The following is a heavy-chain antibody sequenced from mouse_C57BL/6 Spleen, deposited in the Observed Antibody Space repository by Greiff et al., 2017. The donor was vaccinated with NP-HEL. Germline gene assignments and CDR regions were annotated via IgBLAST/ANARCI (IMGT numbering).Heavy chain of an antibody. CDR1: GYTFTSYW. CDR2: IHPNSGST. D-gene: IGHD2-4*01. J-gene: IGHJ2*01. CDR3: AREGADDYDGGADYFDY. Sequence: VQLQQSGAELVKPGASVKLSCKASGYTFTSYWMHWVKQRPGQGLEWIGMIHPNSGSTNYNEKFKSKATLTVDKSSSTAYMQLSSLTSEDSAVYYCAREGADDYDGGADYFDYWGQGTTLTVSS. V-gene: IGHV1-64*01.